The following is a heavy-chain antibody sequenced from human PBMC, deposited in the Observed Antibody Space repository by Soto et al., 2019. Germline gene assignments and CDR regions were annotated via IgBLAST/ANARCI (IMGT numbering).Heavy chain of an antibody. Sequence: SVKVSCEASGGTFSSYAISWVRQAPGQGLEWMGGIIPIFGTANYAQKFQGRVTITADESTSIAYMELSSLRSEDTAVYYCAVGSTMVRGVIITKGGADYWGQGTLVTVSS. CDR1: GGTFSSYA. V-gene: IGHV1-69*13. D-gene: IGHD3-10*01. CDR3: AVGSTMVRGVIITKGGADY. CDR2: IIPIFGTA. J-gene: IGHJ4*02.